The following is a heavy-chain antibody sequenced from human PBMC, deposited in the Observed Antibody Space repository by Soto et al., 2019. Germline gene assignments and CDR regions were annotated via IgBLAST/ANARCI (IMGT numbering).Heavy chain of an antibody. CDR2: ISSATTTI. CDR3: ARGIAAAGPKLDY. V-gene: IGHV3-48*01. Sequence: EVQLVESGGGLVQPGGSLRLSCAASGFTFSSYSMNWVRQAPGKGLEWVSYISSATTTIYYADSVKGRFTISRANAKNSLYLQMNSLRADDTAVYYCARGIAAAGPKLDYWGQGTLVTVSS. CDR1: GFTFSSYS. J-gene: IGHJ4*02. D-gene: IGHD6-13*01.